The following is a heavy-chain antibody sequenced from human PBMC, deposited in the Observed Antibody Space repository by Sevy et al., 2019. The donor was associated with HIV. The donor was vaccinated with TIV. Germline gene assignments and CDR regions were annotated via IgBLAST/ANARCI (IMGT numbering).Heavy chain of an antibody. V-gene: IGHV4-59*08. Sequence: SESLSLTCTVSGGSITSLYWGWIRQPPGKGLEWVANIYYNGNTNYNPSLKSRVTISLDTSKNQFSLRLSSVTAAVTAIYYRAGENAWGRGYSWGQGTLVTVSS. D-gene: IGHD1-26*01. CDR1: GGSITSLY. CDR3: AGENAWGRGYS. CDR2: IYYNGNT. J-gene: IGHJ4*02.